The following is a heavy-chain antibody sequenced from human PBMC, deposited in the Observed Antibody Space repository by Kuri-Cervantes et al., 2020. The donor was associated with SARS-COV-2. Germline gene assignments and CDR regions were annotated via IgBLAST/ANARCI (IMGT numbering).Heavy chain of an antibody. CDR3: ARLRVVPAARGKYYHYGMDV. V-gene: IGHV3-9*01. CDR2: ISWNSGSI. D-gene: IGHD2-2*01. CDR1: GFTFDDYA. J-gene: IGHJ6*02. Sequence: SLKISCAASGFTFDDYAMHWVRQAPGKGLEWVSGISWNSGSIGYADSVKGRFTISRDNAKNSLYLQMNSLGAEDTAVYYCARLRVVPAARGKYYHYGMDVWGQGTTVTVSS.